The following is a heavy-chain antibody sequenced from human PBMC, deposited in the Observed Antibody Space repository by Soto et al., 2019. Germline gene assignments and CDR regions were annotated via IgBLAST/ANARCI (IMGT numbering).Heavy chain of an antibody. V-gene: IGHV1-18*04. D-gene: IGHD1-26*01. CDR2: ISAYNGNT. CDR1: GYTFTSYG. Sequence: ASVKVSCKASGYTFTSYGISWVRKAPGQGLEWMGWISAYNGNTNYAQKLQGRVTMTTDTSTSTAYMELRSLRSDDTAVYYCARNRYSGSYLVFDYWGQGTLVTVSS. J-gene: IGHJ4*02. CDR3: ARNRYSGSYLVFDY.